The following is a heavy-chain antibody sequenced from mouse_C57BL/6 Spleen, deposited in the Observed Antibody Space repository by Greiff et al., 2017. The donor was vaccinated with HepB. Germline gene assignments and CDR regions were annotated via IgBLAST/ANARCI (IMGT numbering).Heavy chain of an antibody. J-gene: IGHJ3*01. Sequence: VQLKESGGGLVQPKGSLKLSCAASGFSFNTYAMNWVRQAPGKGLEWVARIRSKSNNYATYYADSVKDRFTISRDDSESMLYLQMNNLKTEDTAMYYCVRPQTAQAKGFAYWGQGTLVTVSA. CDR3: VRPQTAQAKGFAY. CDR1: GFSFNTYA. D-gene: IGHD3-2*02. CDR2: IRSKSNNYAT. V-gene: IGHV10-1*01.